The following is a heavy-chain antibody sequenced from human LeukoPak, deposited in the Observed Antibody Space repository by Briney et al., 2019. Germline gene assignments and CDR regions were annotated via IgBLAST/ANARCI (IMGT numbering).Heavy chain of an antibody. J-gene: IGHJ4*02. V-gene: IGHV3-30*03. Sequence: PGRSLRLSCAASGFTFSSYGMHWVRQAPGKGLEWVAVISYDGSNTYYADSVKGRFTISRDNSKNMLYLQMNSLRAEDTAVYYCVRDRPSYYDSSVYYRENFDFWGQGTLVTVSS. CDR2: ISYDGSNT. D-gene: IGHD3-22*01. CDR1: GFTFSSYG. CDR3: VRDRPSYYDSSVYYRENFDF.